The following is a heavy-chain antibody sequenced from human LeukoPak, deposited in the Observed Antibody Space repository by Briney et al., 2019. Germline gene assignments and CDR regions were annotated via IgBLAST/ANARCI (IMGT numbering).Heavy chain of an antibody. CDR2: ISGSGGST. D-gene: IGHD3-3*01. Sequence: GGSLRLSCAASGFTFSSYAMSWVRQAPGKGLEWVSAISGSGGSTYYADSVTGRFTISRDNSKNTLYLQMNSLRAEDTAVYYCASRQYYDFWSGYDDYWGQGTLVTVSS. CDR3: ASRQYYDFWSGYDDY. CDR1: GFTFSSYA. J-gene: IGHJ4*02. V-gene: IGHV3-23*01.